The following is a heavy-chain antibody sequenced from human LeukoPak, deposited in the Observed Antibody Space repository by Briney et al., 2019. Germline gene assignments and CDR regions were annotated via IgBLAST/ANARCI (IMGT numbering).Heavy chain of an antibody. Sequence: SETLSLTCTVSGGSISSSSYYWGWIRQPPGKGLEWIGSIYYSGSTYYNPSLKSRVTISVDTSKNQFSLKLSSVTAADTAVYYCAIHIHYYDSSGYYYYYYHYMDVWGKGTTVTISS. J-gene: IGHJ6*03. CDR3: AIHIHYYDSSGYYYYYYHYMDV. CDR1: GGSISSSSYY. V-gene: IGHV4-39*01. D-gene: IGHD3-22*01. CDR2: IYYSGST.